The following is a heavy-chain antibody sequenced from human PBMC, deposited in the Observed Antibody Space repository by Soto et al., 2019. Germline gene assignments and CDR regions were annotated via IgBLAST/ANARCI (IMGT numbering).Heavy chain of an antibody. CDR2: IYHSGST. J-gene: IGHJ3*02. CDR1: GGSIGSYY. V-gene: IGHV4-59*12. CDR3: DRTPDI. Sequence: SETLSLTCTVSGGSIGSYYWSWIRQSPGKGLEWIGYIYHSGSTNYNPSLTSRVTISVDRSKNQFSLKLSSVTAADTAVYYCDRTPDIWGQGTMVTVSS.